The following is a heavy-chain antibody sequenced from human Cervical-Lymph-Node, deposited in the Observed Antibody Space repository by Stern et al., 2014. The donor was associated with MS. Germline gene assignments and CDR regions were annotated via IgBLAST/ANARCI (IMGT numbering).Heavy chain of an antibody. CDR1: GFTFSNHW. J-gene: IGHJ4*02. CDR3: SRGVQGGF. V-gene: IGHV3-7*01. Sequence: EVQLVESGGGLVQPGGSLRLSCAASGFTFSNHWMNWVRQAPGKGLEWVANIKQDGSEDYYVDSVKGRFTISRDDAKNALDLHMNSLRAEDSAVYYCSRGVQGGFWGQGTLVTVSS. CDR2: IKQDGSED. D-gene: IGHD6-25*01.